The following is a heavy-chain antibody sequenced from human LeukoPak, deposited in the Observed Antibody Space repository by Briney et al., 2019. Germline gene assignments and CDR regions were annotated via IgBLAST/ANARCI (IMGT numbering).Heavy chain of an antibody. CDR2: MNVGNGNT. D-gene: IGHD3-22*01. Sequence: ASVKVSCKASGYTFNNNVVHWVRQAPGQRLEWMGSMNVGNGNTKYSQEFQGRVTITRDTSASTAYIELSSLRSEDMAVYYCARATFYYDSSGYVYYFDLWGQGTLVTVSS. CDR3: ARATFYYDSSGYVYYFDL. V-gene: IGHV1-3*03. J-gene: IGHJ4*02. CDR1: GYTFNNNV.